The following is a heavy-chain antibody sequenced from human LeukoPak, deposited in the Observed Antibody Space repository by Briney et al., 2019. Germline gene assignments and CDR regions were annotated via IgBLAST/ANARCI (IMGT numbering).Heavy chain of an antibody. CDR3: AREGDSSGQLNDY. CDR2: IYSGGST. J-gene: IGHJ4*02. D-gene: IGHD3-22*01. CDR1: GFTVSSNY. V-gene: IGHV3-66*01. Sequence: GGSLRLSCAASGFTVSSNYMSWVRQAPGKGLEWVSVIYSGGSTYYAGSVKGRFTISRDNSKNTLYLQMNSLRAEDTAVYYCAREGDSSGQLNDYWGQGTLVTVSS.